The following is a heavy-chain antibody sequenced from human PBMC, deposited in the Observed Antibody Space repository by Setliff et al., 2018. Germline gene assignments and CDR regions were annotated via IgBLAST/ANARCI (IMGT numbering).Heavy chain of an antibody. CDR1: GGSISSGSYY. J-gene: IGHJ3*02. CDR2: IYTSGST. Sequence: SETLSLTCTVYGGSISSGSYYWSWIRQPAGKGLEWIGRIYTSGSTNYNPSLNSRVTMSVDTSKNQFSLKLTSVSAADTAVYYCARWGENSGRPDWRAFDIWGQGTMVTVSS. CDR3: ARWGENSGRPDWRAFDI. D-gene: IGHD1-26*01. V-gene: IGHV4-61*02.